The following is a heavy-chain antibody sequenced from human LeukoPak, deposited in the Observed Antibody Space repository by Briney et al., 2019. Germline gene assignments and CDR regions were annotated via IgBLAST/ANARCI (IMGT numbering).Heavy chain of an antibody. CDR3: ARDPSSGWLEDYFDY. D-gene: IGHD6-19*01. CDR1: GGSISSYY. Sequence: PSETLSLTCTVSGGSISSYYWSWIRQPPGKGLEWIGYIYYSGSTNYNPSLKSRVTMSVDTSKNQFSLKLSSVTAADTAVYYCARDPSSGWLEDYFDYWGQGTLVTVSS. CDR2: IYYSGST. V-gene: IGHV4-59*12. J-gene: IGHJ4*02.